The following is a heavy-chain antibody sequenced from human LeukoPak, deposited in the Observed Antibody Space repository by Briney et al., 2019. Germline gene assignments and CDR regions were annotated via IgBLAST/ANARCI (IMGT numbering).Heavy chain of an antibody. J-gene: IGHJ6*03. V-gene: IGHV4-39*01. D-gene: IGHD5-18*01. CDR2: VYYSGST. CDR3: ARHSGYSYGYAYYYYYMDV. Sequence: SETLSLTCTVSGGSISSSSYYWGWIRQPPGKGLEWIGSVYYSGSTYYTPSLKSRVTISVDPSKNQFSLKLSSVTAADTAVYYCARHSGYSYGYAYYYYYMDVWGKGTTVTV. CDR1: GGSISSSSYY.